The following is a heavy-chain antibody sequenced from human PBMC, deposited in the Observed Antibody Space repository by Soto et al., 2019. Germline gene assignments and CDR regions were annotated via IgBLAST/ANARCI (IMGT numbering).Heavy chain of an antibody. CDR1: GGAFSGFL. J-gene: IGHJ4*02. Sequence: SESLSLTCPVYGGAFSGFLWTWVRPPPGKGVGGVGEINHTGNTNYNPSLKSRVTISVDTSKNQFSLKLSSVTAADTAVYFCARGSRRLHNYDTTGYYYFFDYWGQGTLVTVSS. D-gene: IGHD3-22*01. CDR2: INHTGNT. V-gene: IGHV4-34*01. CDR3: ARGSRRLHNYDTTGYYYFFDY.